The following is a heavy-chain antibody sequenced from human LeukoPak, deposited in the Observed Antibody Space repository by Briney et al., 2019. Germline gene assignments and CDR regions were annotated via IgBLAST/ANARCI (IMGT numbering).Heavy chain of an antibody. Sequence: SETLSLTCAVYGGSFSGYYWNWVRQPPGKGLEWIGEINHSGSTNYNPSLKSRVTISVDTSKNQFSLKLSSVTAADTAVYYCARDSIAAVVDYWDQGTLVTVSS. V-gene: IGHV4-34*01. CDR1: GGSFSGYY. J-gene: IGHJ4*02. D-gene: IGHD6-13*01. CDR2: INHSGST. CDR3: ARDSIAAVVDY.